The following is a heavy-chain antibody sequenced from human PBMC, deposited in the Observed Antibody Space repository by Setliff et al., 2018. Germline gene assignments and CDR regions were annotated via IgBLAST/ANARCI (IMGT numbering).Heavy chain of an antibody. V-gene: IGHV1-18*01. CDR2: ISGYNGNT. D-gene: IGHD5-12*01. CDR1: GYTFISYG. Sequence: ASVKVSCKTSGYTFISYGLSWMRQAPGQGLEWMGWISGYNGNTEYAQAFQARITMTRDTSISTAYMELSRLTSDDSAVYYCARAVSGYDYHYFDKWGQGTLVTVSS. CDR3: ARAVSGYDYHYFDK. J-gene: IGHJ4*02.